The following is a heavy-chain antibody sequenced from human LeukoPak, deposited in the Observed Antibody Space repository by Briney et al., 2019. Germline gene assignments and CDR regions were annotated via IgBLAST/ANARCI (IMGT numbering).Heavy chain of an antibody. CDR1: GFTFSDYY. Sequence: GGSLRLSCAASGFTFSDYYMSWSRQAPGKGLERVSYISSSGSTIYYEDSVKGRFTISRDNAKNSLYLQTNSLRAEDTAVYNCARAAGWFDPWGQGTLVTVSS. J-gene: IGHJ5*02. CDR3: ARAAGWFDP. CDR2: ISSSGSTI. V-gene: IGHV3-11*01.